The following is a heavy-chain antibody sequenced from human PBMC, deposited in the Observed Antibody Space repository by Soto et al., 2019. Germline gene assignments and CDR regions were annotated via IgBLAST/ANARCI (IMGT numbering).Heavy chain of an antibody. CDR1: GGSISSSSYY. V-gene: IGHV4-39*01. D-gene: IGHD3-3*01. J-gene: IGHJ6*02. Sequence: LQLQESGPGLVKPSETLSLTCTVSGGSISSSSYYWGWIRQPPGKGLEWIGSIYYSGSTDYNPSLKSRVTSSVDTSKNQFSLKLSSVTAADTAVYYCARRLRFLGGYRMDVWGQGTTVTVSS. CDR3: ARRLRFLGGYRMDV. CDR2: IYYSGST.